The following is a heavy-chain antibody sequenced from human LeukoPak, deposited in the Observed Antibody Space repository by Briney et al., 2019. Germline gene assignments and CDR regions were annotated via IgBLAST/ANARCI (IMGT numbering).Heavy chain of an antibody. CDR3: ARAKTEYSYGYGFDP. D-gene: IGHD5-18*01. CDR1: GGSISTYY. CDR2: INYSGST. J-gene: IGHJ5*02. V-gene: IGHV4-59*01. Sequence: SETLSLTCTVSGGSISTYYWTWIRQTPGKGLEYIGYINYSGSTDSNPSLKSRVTISVDTSKNQFSLKLSSVTAADTAVYYCARAKTEYSYGYGFDPWDQGTPVAVSA.